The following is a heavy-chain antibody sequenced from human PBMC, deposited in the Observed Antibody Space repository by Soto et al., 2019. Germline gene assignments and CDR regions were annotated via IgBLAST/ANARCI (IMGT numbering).Heavy chain of an antibody. CDR3: ATRGPYSSSGFDY. CDR2: IYYSGST. J-gene: IGHJ4*02. Sequence: SETLSLTCTVSGGSISSSSYYWCWIRQPPGKGLEWIGSIYYSGSTYYNPSLKSRVTISVDTSKNQFSLKLSSVTAADTAVYYCATRGPYSSSGFDYWGQGTLVTVSS. V-gene: IGHV4-39*01. CDR1: GGSISSSSYY. D-gene: IGHD6-6*01.